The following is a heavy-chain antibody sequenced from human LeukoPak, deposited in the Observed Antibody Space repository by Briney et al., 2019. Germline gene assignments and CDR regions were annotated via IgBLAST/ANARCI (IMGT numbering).Heavy chain of an antibody. D-gene: IGHD6-19*01. Sequence: GGSLRPSCAASGFTFTTYAINWVRQAPGKGLEWVSGISGDGDKAYYADSVKGRFTISRDNSKNTVSLQMSSLRAEDTALYYCAKDLALAGTGGGFDVWGQGTRVAVSS. CDR1: GFTFTTYA. CDR2: ISGDGDKA. CDR3: AKDLALAGTGGGFDV. V-gene: IGHV3-23*01. J-gene: IGHJ3*01.